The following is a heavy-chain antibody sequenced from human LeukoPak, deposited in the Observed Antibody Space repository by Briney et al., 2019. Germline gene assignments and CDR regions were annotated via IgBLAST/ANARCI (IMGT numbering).Heavy chain of an antibody. V-gene: IGHV3-30*02. CDR1: GITFSNYG. D-gene: IGHD2-2*02. CDR2: VRDDGNRE. CDR3: AKNRYGTSYHTLDY. J-gene: IGHJ4*02. Sequence: PGGSLRLSCSVSGITFSNYGMHWVRKPPAKGLSWLHSVRDDGNREYYEDSLKGRIAISRDNFKNTLYLQMNNVRPDDTAVYYCAKNRYGTSYHTLDYWGQGTLVTVAS.